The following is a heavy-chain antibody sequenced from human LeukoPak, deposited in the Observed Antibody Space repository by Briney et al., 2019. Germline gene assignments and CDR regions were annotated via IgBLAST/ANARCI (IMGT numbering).Heavy chain of an antibody. CDR2: ISSSSSYI. V-gene: IGHV3-21*01. CDR1: GGSIGSSS. D-gene: IGHD6-13*01. J-gene: IGHJ3*02. Sequence: ETLSLTCTVSGGSIGSSSFYGGWIRQSPGKGLEWVSSISSSSSYIHYADSVKGRFTISRDNAKNSLYLQMNSLRVEDTAVYYCAREMWEQRLVLMGSYDAFDIWGQGTMVTVSS. CDR3: AREMWEQRLVLMGSYDAFDI.